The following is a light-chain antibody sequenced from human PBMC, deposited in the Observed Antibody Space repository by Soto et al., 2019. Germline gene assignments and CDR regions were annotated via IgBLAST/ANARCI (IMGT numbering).Light chain of an antibody. Sequence: EVVMTQSPATLSVSPGERATLSCRASQSVSSNLAWYQQKPGQAPRLLIYGASTRATGIPARFSGSGSGTEFTLTISSLQSENFAVYYSQQYNNWPPWTFGQGTKVEIK. J-gene: IGKJ1*01. CDR2: GAS. CDR3: QQYNNWPPWT. V-gene: IGKV3-15*01. CDR1: QSVSSN.